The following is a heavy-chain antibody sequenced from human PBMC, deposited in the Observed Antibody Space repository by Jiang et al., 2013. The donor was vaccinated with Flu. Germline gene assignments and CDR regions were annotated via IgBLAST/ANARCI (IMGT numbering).Heavy chain of an antibody. V-gene: IGHV3-23*01. Sequence: TFSSYAMSWVRQAPGKGLEWVSAISGSGGSTYYADSVKGRFTISRDNSKNTLYLQMNSLRAEDTAVYYCAKRPVAGTHWGQGTLVTVSS. CDR2: ISGSGGST. D-gene: IGHD6-19*01. J-gene: IGHJ4*02. CDR3: AKRPVAGTH. CDR1: TFSSYA.